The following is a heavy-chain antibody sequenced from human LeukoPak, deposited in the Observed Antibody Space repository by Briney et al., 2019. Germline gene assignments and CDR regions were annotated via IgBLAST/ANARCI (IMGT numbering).Heavy chain of an antibody. V-gene: IGHV4-39*07. J-gene: IGHJ6*03. CDR3: ARGSLHVGYYMDV. Sequence: SETLSLTCTVSGGSISSSSYYWGWIRQPPGKGLEWIGSIYYSGSTYYNPSLKSRVTISVDTSKNQFSLKLSSVTAADTAVYYCARGSLHVGYYMDVWGEGTTVTVSS. CDR2: IYYSGST. D-gene: IGHD2-15*01. CDR1: GGSISSSSYY.